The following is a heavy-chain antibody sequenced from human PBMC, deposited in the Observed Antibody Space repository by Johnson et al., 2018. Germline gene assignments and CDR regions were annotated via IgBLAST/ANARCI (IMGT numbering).Heavy chain of an antibody. Sequence: VQLVQSGGGLVQXGGSLRLSCAASGFTFSRYWMTWVRQAPGKGLEWVSMISGSGDFTYYADSVKGRFTVSRDNSKNTVYVQMNNLRAEDTAVYYCAKEGDIWGQGTMVIVSS. CDR1: GFTFSRYW. CDR3: AKEGDI. V-gene: IGHV3-23*04. CDR2: ISGSGDFT. J-gene: IGHJ3*02.